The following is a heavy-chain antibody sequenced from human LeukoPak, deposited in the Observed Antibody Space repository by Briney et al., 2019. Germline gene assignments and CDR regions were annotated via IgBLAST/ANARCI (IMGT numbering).Heavy chain of an antibody. CDR2: IKQDGSEK. CDR3: AKDTYCSSTSCSLFDY. V-gene: IGHV3-7*01. D-gene: IGHD2-2*01. CDR1: GFTFSSYW. J-gene: IGHJ4*02. Sequence: PGGSLRLSCAASGFTFSSYWMSWVRQAPGRGLEWVANIKQDGSEKYYVDSVKGRFTISRDNAKNSLYLQMNSLRAEDTAVYYCAKDTYCSSTSCSLFDYWGQGTLVTVSS.